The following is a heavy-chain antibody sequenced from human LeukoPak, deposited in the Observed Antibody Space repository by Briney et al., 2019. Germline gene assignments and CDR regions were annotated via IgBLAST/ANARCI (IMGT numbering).Heavy chain of an antibody. V-gene: IGHV4-4*07. Sequence: PSETLSLTCTVSGGSISSYYWSWIRQPAAKGLEWMGRIYTSGSTNYNPSLKSRLTMSVDTSKNQFSLKLSPVTAADPAVYYCARDNRRAFDYWGQGTLVTVSS. J-gene: IGHJ4*02. CDR3: ARDNRRAFDY. D-gene: IGHD1-14*01. CDR1: GGSISSYY. CDR2: IYTSGST.